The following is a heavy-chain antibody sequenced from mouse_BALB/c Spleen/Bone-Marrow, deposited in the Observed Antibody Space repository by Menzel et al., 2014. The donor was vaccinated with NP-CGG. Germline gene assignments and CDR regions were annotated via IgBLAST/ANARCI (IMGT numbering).Heavy chain of an antibody. V-gene: IGHV1-9*01. CDR3: TNLGTY. J-gene: IGHJ3*01. Sequence: LQQSGGELMKPGASVKISCKATGYTFSSYWIEWVKQRPGHGLEWIGEILPGSGSTNYNEKFKGKATLTADKSSNTAYMQLSSLASEDSAVYFCTNLGTYWVQGTLVTVSA. D-gene: IGHD2-14*01. CDR1: GYTFSSYW. CDR2: ILPGSGST.